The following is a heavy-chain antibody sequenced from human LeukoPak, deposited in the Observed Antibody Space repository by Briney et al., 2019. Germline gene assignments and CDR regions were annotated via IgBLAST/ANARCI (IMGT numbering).Heavy chain of an antibody. J-gene: IGHJ4*02. V-gene: IGHV3-48*01. CDR3: VRESITGHRDFDY. Sequence: PGGSLRLSCAASGLAFSSYSMNWARQVPGRGLEWISYISSGSRTIYYADSVEGRFTISRDNGKNSLYLLLNSLRADDTAVYFCVRESITGHRDFDYWGQGTLITVSS. D-gene: IGHD1-20*01. CDR1: GLAFSSYS. CDR2: ISSGSRTI.